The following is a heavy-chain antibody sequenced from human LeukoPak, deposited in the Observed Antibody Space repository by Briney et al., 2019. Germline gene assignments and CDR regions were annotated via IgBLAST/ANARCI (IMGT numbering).Heavy chain of an antibody. D-gene: IGHD2-8*02. CDR3: AGEIVYLWYYPY. V-gene: IGHV4-61*01. CDR2: IYYSGST. Sequence: SETLSLTCTVSGGSVSSGSYYWSWIRQPPGKGMEWIGYIYYSGSTNYNPSLKSRVTISVDTSKNQFSLKLSSVTAADTAVYYCAGEIVYLWYYPYWGQGTLVTVSS. CDR1: GGSVSSGSYY. J-gene: IGHJ4*02.